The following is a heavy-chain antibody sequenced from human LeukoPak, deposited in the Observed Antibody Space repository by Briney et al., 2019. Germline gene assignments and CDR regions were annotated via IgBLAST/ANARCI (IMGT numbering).Heavy chain of an antibody. CDR1: GFSLSTSGVG. J-gene: IGHJ4*02. CDR3: VHRRDYYYDSSGHERDYFDY. V-gene: IGHV2-5*01. CDR2: VYWNDDK. D-gene: IGHD3-22*01. Sequence: SGPTLVKPTQTLTLTCTFSGFSLSTSGVGVGWIRQPPGKALEWLALVYWNDDKRYSPSLKSRLTITKDTSKNQVVLTMTNMDPVDTATYYCVHRRDYYYDSSGHERDYFDYWGQGTLVTVSS.